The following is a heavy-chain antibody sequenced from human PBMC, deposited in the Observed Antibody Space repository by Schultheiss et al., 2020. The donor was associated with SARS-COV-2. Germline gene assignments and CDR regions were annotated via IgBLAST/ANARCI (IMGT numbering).Heavy chain of an antibody. CDR2: IRYDGRTE. J-gene: IGHJ4*02. D-gene: IGHD2-15*01. Sequence: GGSLRLSCAASGFTFSSYSMNWVRQAPGKGLEWVAFIRYDGRTEEYADSVKGRVTISRDNSKNTLFLQLNSLRREDTAVYYCAREKVVITAAGLDYWGQGALVTVSS. CDR3: AREKVVITAAGLDY. V-gene: IGHV3-30*02. CDR1: GFTFSSYS.